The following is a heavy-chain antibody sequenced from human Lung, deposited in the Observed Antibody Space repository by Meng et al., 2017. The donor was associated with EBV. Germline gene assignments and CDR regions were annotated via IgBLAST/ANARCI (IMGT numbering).Heavy chain of an antibody. V-gene: IGHV4-4*07. CDR3: ARDPGLGYSGYDGILGY. D-gene: IGHD5-12*01. CDR2: IYTSGST. J-gene: IGHJ4*02. Sequence: VQVQEAGPGRVRPSETLSLTCTVSGGSISSYYWSWIRQPAGKRLEWIGRIYTSGSTNYNPSLKSRVTMSVDTSKNQFSLKLSSVTAADTAVYYCARDPGLGYSGYDGILGYWGQGTLVTVSS. CDR1: GGSISSYY.